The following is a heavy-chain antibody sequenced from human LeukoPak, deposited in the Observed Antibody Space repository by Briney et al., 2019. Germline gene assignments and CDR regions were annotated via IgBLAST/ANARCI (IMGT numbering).Heavy chain of an antibody. J-gene: IGHJ4*02. V-gene: IGHV4-31*03. CDR3: ARDTSLGYCSSTSCYTGIQ. CDR2: IYYSGST. CDR1: GGSISSGGYY. Sequence: PSETLSLTCTVSGGSISSGGYYWSWIRQHPGKGLEWTGYIYYSGSTYYNPSLKSRVAISVDTSKNQFSLKLSSVTAADTAVYYCARDTSLGYCSSTSCYTGIQWGQGTLVTVSS. D-gene: IGHD2-2*02.